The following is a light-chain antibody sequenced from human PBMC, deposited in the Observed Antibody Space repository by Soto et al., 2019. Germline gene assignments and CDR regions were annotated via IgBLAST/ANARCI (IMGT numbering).Light chain of an antibody. CDR3: QQRSNWPPSIT. V-gene: IGKV1-5*01. Sequence: DIKMTQSPSTLSASVGDTVTVTCRASQSVSGWLAWYQQKPGEAPKLLIYDASALPRGVPSRFSGRGSGTDFTLTISSLEPEDFAVYYCQQRSNWPPSITFGQGTLLEIK. CDR2: DAS. CDR1: QSVSGW. J-gene: IGKJ5*01.